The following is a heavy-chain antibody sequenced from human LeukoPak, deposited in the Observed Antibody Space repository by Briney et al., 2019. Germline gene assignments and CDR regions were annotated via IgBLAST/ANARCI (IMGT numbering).Heavy chain of an antibody. CDR2: ISYSGSTI. CDR3: ARDIGYCSGGSCYSSLDY. Sequence: GGSLRLSCAASGFTFSSYEMNWVRQAPGKGLEWVSYISYSGSTIHHADSVKGRFTISRDNAKNSLYLQMNSLRAEDTAVYYCARDIGYCSGGSCYSSLDYWGQGTLVTVSS. V-gene: IGHV3-48*03. J-gene: IGHJ4*02. D-gene: IGHD2-15*01. CDR1: GFTFSSYE.